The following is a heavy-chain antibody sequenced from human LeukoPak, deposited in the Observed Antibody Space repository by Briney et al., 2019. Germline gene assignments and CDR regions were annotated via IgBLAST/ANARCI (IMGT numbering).Heavy chain of an antibody. CDR2: IIPLQGIA. CDR3: ARGGPAVAGMSCSY. CDR1: EGIFNYYA. Sequence: SVKVSCKTSEGIFNYYALSWVRQAPGQGLEWMGRIIPLQGIAKYAQRFQGRVTITADKSTNTAYMELSSLRSEDTAVYYCARGGPAVAGMSCSYWGQGTLVTVSS. J-gene: IGHJ4*02. V-gene: IGHV1-69*04. D-gene: IGHD6-19*01.